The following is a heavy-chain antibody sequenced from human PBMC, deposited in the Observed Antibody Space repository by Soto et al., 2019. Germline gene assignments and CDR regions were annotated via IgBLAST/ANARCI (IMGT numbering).Heavy chain of an antibody. Sequence: GGSLRLSCAASGFTFSNYAVSWVRQAPGKGLEWVSAISGSGGSTYYADSVKGRFTISRDNSKNTLYLQMNSLRAEDTAVYYCAKRDYSTSGYVFDYWGQGTLVTVSS. D-gene: IGHD3-22*01. CDR2: ISGSGGST. CDR1: GFTFSNYA. V-gene: IGHV3-23*01. J-gene: IGHJ4*02. CDR3: AKRDYSTSGYVFDY.